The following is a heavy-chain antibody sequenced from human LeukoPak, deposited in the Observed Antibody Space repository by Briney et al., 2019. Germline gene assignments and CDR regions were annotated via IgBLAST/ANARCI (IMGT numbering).Heavy chain of an antibody. CDR2: IRYDGSNE. CDR1: GFTFSSNG. V-gene: IGHV3-30*02. Sequence: GGSLRLSCATSGFTFSSNGLHWVRQAPGKGLEWVAFIRYDGSNEYYADSVKGRFTISRDNSKNTLYLQMNSLRTEDTAVYYCARDDYYFWGQGTLVTVSS. CDR3: ARDDYYF. D-gene: IGHD2-21*02. J-gene: IGHJ4*02.